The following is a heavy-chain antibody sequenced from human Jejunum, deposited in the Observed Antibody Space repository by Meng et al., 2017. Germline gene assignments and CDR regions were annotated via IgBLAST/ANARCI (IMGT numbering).Heavy chain of an antibody. V-gene: IGHV4-31*01. Sequence: QLHLQESGPGLVKPSQTLSLTCTVSGAFMSSGNYYWTWIRQHPGKGLEWIGYIYYSGSTYYNPSLQSLVTISIDMSENQFSLKLTSVTAADTAVYYCARVNWTSSYWYFDLWGRGTLVTVSS. CDR2: IYYSGST. CDR3: ARVNWTSSYWYFDL. J-gene: IGHJ2*01. CDR1: GAFMSSGNYY. D-gene: IGHD1-1*01.